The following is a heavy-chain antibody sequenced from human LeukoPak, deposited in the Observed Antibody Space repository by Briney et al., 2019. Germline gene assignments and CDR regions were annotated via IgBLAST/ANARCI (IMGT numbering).Heavy chain of an antibody. V-gene: IGHV5-10-1*01. CDR2: YDPSDSYP. J-gene: IGHJ4*02. CDR3: ARDLGDSSSCLDY. CDR1: GYSFTSYW. Sequence: SGESLRISCKGSGYSFTSYWISWVRQMPEKGPGWVGRYDPSDSYPNYSPSFQGHVTISADKSISTAYLQWSSLKASDTAMYYCARDLGDSSSCLDYWGQGTLVTVSS. D-gene: IGHD6-13*01.